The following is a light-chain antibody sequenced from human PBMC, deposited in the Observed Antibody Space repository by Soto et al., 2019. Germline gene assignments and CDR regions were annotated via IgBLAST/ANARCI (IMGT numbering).Light chain of an antibody. CDR1: NVGDKN. CDR3: QVWDRNTYV. V-gene: IGLV3-9*01. J-gene: IGLJ1*01. Sequence: SYELTQPLSVSVPLGQTARITCGGNNVGDKNVHWYQQKPGQAPVLVIYRDDNRPSGIPERFSGFNSGNTATLTIIRAQAEDEADYYCQVWDRNTYVFGSGTQLTVL. CDR2: RDD.